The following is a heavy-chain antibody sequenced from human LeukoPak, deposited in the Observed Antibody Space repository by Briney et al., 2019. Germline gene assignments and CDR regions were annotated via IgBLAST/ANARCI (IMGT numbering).Heavy chain of an antibody. D-gene: IGHD3-22*01. CDR3: TTVEYYYDSTVFDY. CDR1: GFTFSNAW. V-gene: IGHV3-15*01. Sequence: GGSLRLSCAASGFTFSNAWMSWVRQAPGKGLEWVGRIKSKTDGGTTDYAAPVKGRFTISRDDSKNTLYLQMNSLKTEDTAVYYCTTVEYYYDSTVFDYWGQGTLVTVSS. CDR2: IKSKTDGGTT. J-gene: IGHJ4*02.